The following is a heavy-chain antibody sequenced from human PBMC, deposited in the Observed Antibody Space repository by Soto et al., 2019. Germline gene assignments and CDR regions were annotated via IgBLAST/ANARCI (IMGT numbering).Heavy chain of an antibody. CDR3: AGVPDY. Sequence: QLQLQESGSGLVKPSQTLSLTCAVSGGSISSGGYSWSWSRQPPGKGLEWIGYIYHSGRTYYNPSLKSRVTIAVDRSNNQFSLTLSSVTPADTAVYYCAGVPDYWGQGPLVTVSS. CDR2: IYHSGRT. V-gene: IGHV4-30-2*01. CDR1: GGSISSGGYS. D-gene: IGHD2-2*01. J-gene: IGHJ4*02.